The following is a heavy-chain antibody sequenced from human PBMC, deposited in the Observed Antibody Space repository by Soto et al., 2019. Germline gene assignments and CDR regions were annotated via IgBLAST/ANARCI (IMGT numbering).Heavy chain of an antibody. Sequence: EVQLLESGGGLVQPGGSLRLSCAASGFTFSSYAMSWVRQAPGKGLEWVSAISGSGGSTNYADSVKGRFTISRDNSKSTLYLQMNSLRAEDTAVYYCAKGGEYCANGVCHKYGMDVWGQGTTVTVSS. CDR3: AKGGEYCANGVCHKYGMDV. V-gene: IGHV3-23*01. CDR2: ISGSGGST. CDR1: GFTFSSYA. D-gene: IGHD2-8*01. J-gene: IGHJ6*02.